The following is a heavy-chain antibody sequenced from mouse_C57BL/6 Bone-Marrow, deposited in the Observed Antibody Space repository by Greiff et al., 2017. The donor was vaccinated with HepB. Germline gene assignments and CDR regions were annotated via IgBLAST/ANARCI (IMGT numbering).Heavy chain of an antibody. V-gene: IGHV1-15*01. CDR1: GYTFTDYE. J-gene: IGHJ1*03. D-gene: IGHD1-1*01. Sequence: QVHVKQSGAELVRPGASVTLSCKASGYTFTDYEMHWVKQTPVHGLEWIGAIDPETGGTAYNQKFKGKAILTADKSSSIAYMELRSLTSEDSAVYYCTRLRSGYFDVWGTGTTVTVSS. CDR3: TRLRSGYFDV. CDR2: IDPETGGT.